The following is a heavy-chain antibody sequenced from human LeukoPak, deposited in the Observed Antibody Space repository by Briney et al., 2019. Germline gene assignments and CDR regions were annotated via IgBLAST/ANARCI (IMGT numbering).Heavy chain of an antibody. J-gene: IGHJ6*02. D-gene: IGHD3-9*01. CDR2: ISTYNGDT. CDR1: GYTFTSYG. V-gene: IGHV1-18*01. Sequence: ASVKVSCKASGYTFTSYGISWVRQAPGQGLEWMGWISTYNGDTDYAQNLQGRVTVTTDRSTRTAYMELRGLRSDDTAVYYCAREQSREFDILTGYYSYNDYGMDVWGQGTTVTVSS. CDR3: AREQSREFDILTGYYSYNDYGMDV.